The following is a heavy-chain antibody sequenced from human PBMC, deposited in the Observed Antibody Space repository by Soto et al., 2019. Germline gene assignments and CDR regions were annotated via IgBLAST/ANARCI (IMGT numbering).Heavy chain of an antibody. CDR3: AGVQGYSGSYRKGYYFDY. D-gene: IGHD1-26*01. CDR1: GGSISSYY. CDR2: IYYSGST. Sequence: QVQLQESGPGLVKPSETLSLTCTVSGGSISSYYWSWIRQPPGKGLEWIGYIYYSGSTNYNPSLKSRVTISVDTSKNQFSLKLSSVTAADTAVYYCAGVQGYSGSYRKGYYFDYWGQGTLVTVSS. J-gene: IGHJ4*02. V-gene: IGHV4-59*01.